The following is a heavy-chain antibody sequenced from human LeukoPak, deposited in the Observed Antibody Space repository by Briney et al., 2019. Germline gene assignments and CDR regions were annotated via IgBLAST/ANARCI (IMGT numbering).Heavy chain of an antibody. CDR3: ARGLPAASQIYYYYGMDV. J-gene: IGHJ6*02. CDR1: GFTVSSNY. D-gene: IGHD2-2*01. CDR2: IYSGGST. V-gene: IGHV3-66*01. Sequence: GGSLRLSCAASGFTVSSNYMSWVRQAPGKGLEWVSVIYSGGSTDYADSVKGRFTISRDNSKNTLYLQMNSLRAEDTAVYYCARGLPAASQIYYYYGMDVWGQGTTVTVSS.